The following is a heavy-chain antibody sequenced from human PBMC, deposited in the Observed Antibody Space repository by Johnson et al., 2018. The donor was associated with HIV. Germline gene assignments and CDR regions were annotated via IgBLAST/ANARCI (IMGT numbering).Heavy chain of an antibody. D-gene: IGHD6-13*01. CDR2: IRYDGSNK. CDR3: ARYSSSSRDTFDI. Sequence: QVQLVESGGGVVQPGRSLRLSCAASGFTFSSYGMHWVRQAPGKGLEWVAFIRYDGSNKYYADSVKGRFTISRDNSKNTLYLQMNSLRAEDTAVYYCARYSSSSRDTFDIWGQGTMVTVSS. J-gene: IGHJ3*02. CDR1: GFTFSSYG. V-gene: IGHV3-30*02.